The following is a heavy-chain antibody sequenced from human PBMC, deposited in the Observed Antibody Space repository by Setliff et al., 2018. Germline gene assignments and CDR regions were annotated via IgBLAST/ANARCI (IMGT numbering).Heavy chain of an antibody. CDR3: ARVVYYASGSSLSYGMDV. D-gene: IGHD3-10*01. CDR1: GYTFAGYY. J-gene: IGHJ6*02. Sequence: VKVSCKASGYTFAGYYMYWVRQAPGQGLEWMGWINPNSGGANYAQKFQGRVTMTRDTSISTGYMELSRLRSDDTAMFYCARVVYYASGSSLSYGMDVWGQGTAVTVSS. V-gene: IGHV1-2*02. CDR2: INPNSGGA.